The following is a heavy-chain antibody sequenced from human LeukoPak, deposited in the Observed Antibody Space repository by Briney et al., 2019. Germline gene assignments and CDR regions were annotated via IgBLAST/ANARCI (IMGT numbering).Heavy chain of an antibody. CDR3: ARAQNGPYYYGSGSYETTVFDY. J-gene: IGHJ4*02. CDR1: GGTFSSYA. D-gene: IGHD3-10*01. Sequence: ASVKLSCKASGGTFSSYAISWVRQAPGQGLEWMGWISAYNGNTNYAHKLQGTVTMTTDTSTSTAYMELRSLRSDDTAVYYCARAQNGPYYYGSGSYETTVFDYWGQGTLVTVSS. V-gene: IGHV1-18*01. CDR2: ISAYNGNT.